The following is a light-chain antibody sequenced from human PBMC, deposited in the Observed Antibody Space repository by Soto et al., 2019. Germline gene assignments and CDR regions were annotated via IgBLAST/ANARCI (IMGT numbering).Light chain of an antibody. J-gene: IGKJ1*01. Sequence: DIVMTQSPDSLAVSLGERATINCKSSQSVLYSSNKKNYLAWYQQKSGQSPKVLIYWASTRESGVPDRFSGSGSGTDLPLTISSLQAEDAAVYYCQQSYSTPRTFGQGTKGEIK. V-gene: IGKV4-1*01. CDR2: WAS. CDR3: QQSYSTPRT. CDR1: QSVLYSSNKKNY.